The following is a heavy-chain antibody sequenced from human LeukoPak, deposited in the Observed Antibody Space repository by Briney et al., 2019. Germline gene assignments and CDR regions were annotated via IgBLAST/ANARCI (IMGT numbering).Heavy chain of an antibody. CDR1: GFTFSNYW. CDR3: AGGGSGYSYGKIDS. J-gene: IGHJ4*02. CDR2: IKQDGSET. V-gene: IGHV3-7*01. D-gene: IGHD5-18*01. Sequence: GGSLRLSCAASGFTFSNYWMNWVRQAPGKGLEWVANIKQDGSETYYVDSVKGRFTISRDNAKNSLYLQMNSLRDEDTAVYYCAGGGSGYSYGKIDSWGQGILVTVSS.